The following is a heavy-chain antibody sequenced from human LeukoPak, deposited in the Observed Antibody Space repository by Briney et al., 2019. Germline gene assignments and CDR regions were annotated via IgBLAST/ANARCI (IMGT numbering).Heavy chain of an antibody. CDR2: ISSSSSYI. V-gene: IGHV3-21*01. J-gene: IGHJ1*01. Sequence: GGSLRLSCAASGFTFSSYSMNWVRQAPGKGLQRVSSISSSSSYIYYADSVKGRFTISRDNAKNSLYLQMNSLRAEDTAVYYCAGGGRTISEYFQHWGQGTLVTVSS. CDR3: AGGGRTISEYFQH. D-gene: IGHD2-8*01. CDR1: GFTFSSYS.